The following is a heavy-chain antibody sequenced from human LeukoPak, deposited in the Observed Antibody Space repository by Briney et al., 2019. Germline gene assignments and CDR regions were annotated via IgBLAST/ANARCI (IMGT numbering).Heavy chain of an antibody. CDR2: IIPIFGTA. CDR1: GGTLSSYA. J-gene: IGHJ3*02. V-gene: IGHV1-69*13. Sequence: SVKVSCKASGGTLSSYAISWVRQAPGQGLEWMGGIIPIFGTANYAQKFQGRVTITADESTSTAYMELSSLRSEDTAVYYCARDRRVTIFGVVTLSDAFDIWGQGTMVTVSS. D-gene: IGHD3-3*01. CDR3: ARDRRVTIFGVVTLSDAFDI.